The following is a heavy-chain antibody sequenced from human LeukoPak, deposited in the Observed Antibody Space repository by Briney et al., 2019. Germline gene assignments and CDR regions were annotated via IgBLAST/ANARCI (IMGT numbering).Heavy chain of an antibody. D-gene: IGHD6-13*01. CDR3: ARDSRVVELIFDY. V-gene: IGHV4-59*01. Sequence: SSETLSLTCTVSGGSISSYYWSWIRQPPGKGLEWIGYIYYSGSTNYNPSLKSRVTISVDTSKNQFSLKLSSVTAADTAVYYCARDSRVVELIFDYWGQGTLVTVSS. CDR1: GGSISSYY. J-gene: IGHJ4*02. CDR2: IYYSGST.